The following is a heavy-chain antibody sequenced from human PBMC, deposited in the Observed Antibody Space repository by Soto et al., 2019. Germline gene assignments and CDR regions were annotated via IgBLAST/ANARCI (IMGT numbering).Heavy chain of an antibody. CDR2: IYPGDSDT. CDR3: ARHARGSSSWYTGADYYYGMDV. D-gene: IGHD6-13*01. V-gene: IGHV5-51*01. Sequence: GESLKISCKGSGYSFTSYWIGWVRQMPGKGLEWMGIIYPGDSDTRYSPSFQGRVTISADKSISTAYLQWSSLKASDTAMYYCARHARGSSSWYTGADYYYGMDVWGQGTTVTVSS. CDR1: GYSFTSYW. J-gene: IGHJ6*02.